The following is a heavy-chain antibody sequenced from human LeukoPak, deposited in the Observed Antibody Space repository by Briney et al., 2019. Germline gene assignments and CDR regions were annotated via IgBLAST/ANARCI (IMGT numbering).Heavy chain of an antibody. CDR2: IYYTGGT. D-gene: IGHD6-19*01. V-gene: IGHV4-59*08. CDR1: GGSIGSDY. CDR3: AKYGNSGWVIDN. J-gene: IGHJ4*02. Sequence: ASETLSLTCTVSGGSIGSDYWTWIRQPPGKGLEYIGYIYYTGGTNYNPSLKSRVTISVDTSKNQFSLNLSSVTAADTAVYFCAKYGNSGWVIDNWGQGTLVTVSS.